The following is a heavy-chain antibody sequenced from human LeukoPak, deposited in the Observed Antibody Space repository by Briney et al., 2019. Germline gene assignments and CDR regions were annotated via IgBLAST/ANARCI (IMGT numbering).Heavy chain of an antibody. CDR2: ISWNSGSI. J-gene: IGHJ6*02. D-gene: IGHD2-15*01. Sequence: GGSLRLSCAASGFTFDDYAMHWVRQAPGKGLEWVSGISWNSGSIGYADSVKGRFTTSRDNAKNSLYLQMNSLRAEDTALYYCAKDIGSYCSGGSCYSEGAYYYYYGMDVWGQGTTVTVSS. V-gene: IGHV3-9*01. CDR3: AKDIGSYCSGGSCYSEGAYYYYYGMDV. CDR1: GFTFDDYA.